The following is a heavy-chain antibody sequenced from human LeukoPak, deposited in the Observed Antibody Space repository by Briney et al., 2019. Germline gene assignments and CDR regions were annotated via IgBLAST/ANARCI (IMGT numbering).Heavy chain of an antibody. CDR1: GYTFTSYG. CDR2: ISAYNGNT. CDR3: ARDSGDYRSYYYYYNMDV. V-gene: IGHV1-18*01. J-gene: IGHJ6*02. Sequence: GASVKVSCKASGYTFTSYGISWVRQAPGQGLEWMGWISAYNGNTNYAQKLQGRVTMTTDTSTSTAYMELRSLRSDDTAVYYCARDSGDYRSYYYYYNMDVWGQGTTVTVSS. D-gene: IGHD4-17*01.